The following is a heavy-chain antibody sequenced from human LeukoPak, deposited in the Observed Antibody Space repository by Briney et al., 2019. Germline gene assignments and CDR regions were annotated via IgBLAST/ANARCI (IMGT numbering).Heavy chain of an antibody. V-gene: IGHV3-11*01. J-gene: IGHJ6*02. Sequence: GGSLRLSCAASGFSFSDYNMNWVRQAPGKGLEWVSYITDSGSTIHYADSVKGRFTISRDNAKNSLYLQMNSLRAEDTAVYYCARSIGLTGGGVDVWGQGTTVTVSS. D-gene: IGHD3-9*01. CDR1: GFSFSDYN. CDR2: ITDSGSTI. CDR3: ARSIGLTGGGVDV.